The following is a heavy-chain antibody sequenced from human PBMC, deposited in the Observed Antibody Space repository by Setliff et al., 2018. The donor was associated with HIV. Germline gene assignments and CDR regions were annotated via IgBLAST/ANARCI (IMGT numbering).Heavy chain of an antibody. CDR2: IDPNSGDT. J-gene: IGHJ4*02. V-gene: IGHV1-2*02. CDR1: GYSFTGYY. CDR3: AATGSGGYVH. D-gene: IGHD5-12*01. Sequence: ASVKVSCKASGYSFTGYYIHWVRQAPGQGLEWMGWIDPNSGDTNYAQKFQGRVTMTSDTSISTAYLDLRSLTSDDSAIHYCAATGSGGYVHRGQGTLVTVSS.